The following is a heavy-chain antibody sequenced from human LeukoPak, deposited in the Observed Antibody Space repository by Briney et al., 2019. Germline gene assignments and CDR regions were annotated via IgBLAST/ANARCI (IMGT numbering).Heavy chain of an antibody. D-gene: IGHD3-16*01. CDR1: GGSISSYY. CDR2: IYYSGST. J-gene: IGHJ5*02. V-gene: IGHV4-59*01. CDR3: AGGGARGFDP. Sequence: PSETLSLTCTVSGGSISSYYWSWIRQPPGKGLEWIGYIYYSGSTNYNPSLKSRVTISVDTSKNQFSLKLSSVTAADTAVYYCAGGGARGFDPWGQGTLVTVSS.